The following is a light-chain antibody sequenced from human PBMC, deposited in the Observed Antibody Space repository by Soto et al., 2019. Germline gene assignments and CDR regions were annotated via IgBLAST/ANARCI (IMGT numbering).Light chain of an antibody. CDR2: SSS. V-gene: IGKV3-15*01. Sequence: EIVMTQSPVTLSVSPGERATLSCRASQSVGSNLAWYQQRPGQAPRLLVYSSSTRATEVPARFTGSESGTEFNLTVSSLRSEDVAVYFCQHYTEWPRFTFGQGIRLEIK. CDR3: QHYTEWPRFT. CDR1: QSVGSN. J-gene: IGKJ2*01.